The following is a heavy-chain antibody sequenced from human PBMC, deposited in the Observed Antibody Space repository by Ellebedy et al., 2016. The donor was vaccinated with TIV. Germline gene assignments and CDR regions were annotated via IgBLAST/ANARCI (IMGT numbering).Heavy chain of an antibody. Sequence: GESLKISCAASGFTFSSYSMIWVRRAPGKGLEWVSSISSSSTSTYYADSVKGRFTISRDNAKNSLFLRMNSLRDEDTAVYYCARHAAGEGATLEYWGQGTLVTDSS. CDR3: ARHAAGEGATLEY. D-gene: IGHD1-26*01. CDR2: ISSSSTST. V-gene: IGHV3-21*01. J-gene: IGHJ4*02. CDR1: GFTFSSYS.